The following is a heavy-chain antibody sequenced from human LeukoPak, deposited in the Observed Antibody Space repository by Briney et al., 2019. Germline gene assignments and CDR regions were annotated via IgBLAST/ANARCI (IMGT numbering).Heavy chain of an antibody. J-gene: IGHJ4*02. CDR1: GFIFSSYA. Sequence: PGGSLRLSCAASGFIFSSYAMHWVRQAPGKGLEWVAVISYDGGNKYYTDSVKGRFTISRDNSKNTLSLQMNSLRPEDTAVYYCARDNGDHYFDYWGQGTLVTVSS. D-gene: IGHD7-27*01. CDR3: ARDNGDHYFDY. CDR2: ISYDGGNK. V-gene: IGHV3-30-3*01.